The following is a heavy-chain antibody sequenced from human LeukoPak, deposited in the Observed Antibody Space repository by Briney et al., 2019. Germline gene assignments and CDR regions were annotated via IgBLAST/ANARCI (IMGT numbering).Heavy chain of an antibody. CDR1: GYTFTSYY. V-gene: IGHV1-46*01. Sequence: ASVKVSCKASGYTFTSYYMHWVRQAPGQGLEWMGIINPSGGSTSYAQKFQGRVTMTRDTSTSTVYMELSSLRSEDTAVYYCARGDHTRTTVVTPWKLDYRGQGTLVTVSS. D-gene: IGHD4-23*01. CDR2: INPSGGST. J-gene: IGHJ4*02. CDR3: ARGDHTRTTVVTPWKLDY.